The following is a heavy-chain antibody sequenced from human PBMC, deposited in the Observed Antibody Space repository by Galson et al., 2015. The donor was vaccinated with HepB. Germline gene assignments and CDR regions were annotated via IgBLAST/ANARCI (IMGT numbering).Heavy chain of an antibody. CDR3: ASDSRAADGMDV. Sequence: QSGAEVKKPGASVKASCKASGYTFTTYAMHWVRQAPGQRLEWMGWINAGNGNTKYSQKFQGRVTITRDTSATTAYMELSSLRSEDTAVYYCASDSRAADGMDVWGQGTTVIVSS. D-gene: IGHD2-2*01. CDR2: INAGNGNT. J-gene: IGHJ6*02. V-gene: IGHV1-3*01. CDR1: GYTFTTYA.